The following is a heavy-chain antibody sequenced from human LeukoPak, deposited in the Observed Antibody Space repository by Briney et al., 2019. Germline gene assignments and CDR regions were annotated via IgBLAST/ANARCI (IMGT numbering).Heavy chain of an antibody. CDR3: ASHVFPGAKPRDY. D-gene: IGHD3-10*01. CDR1: GGSISSSGYY. CDR2: IYYSGST. V-gene: IGHV4-39*01. J-gene: IGHJ4*02. Sequence: SETLSLTCTVSGGSISSSGYYWGWIRQPPGKGLEWIGSIYYSGSTYYNPSLKSRVTISVDTSKNQFSLKLSSVTAADTAVYYCASHVFPGAKPRDYWGQGTLVTVSS.